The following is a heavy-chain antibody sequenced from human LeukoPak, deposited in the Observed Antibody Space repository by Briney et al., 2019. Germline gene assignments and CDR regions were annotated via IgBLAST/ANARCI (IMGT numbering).Heavy chain of an antibody. V-gene: IGHV3-23*01. J-gene: IGHJ3*01. CDR2: ISGSGGST. CDR3: VGDPPNSGYAFQV. D-gene: IGHD3-22*01. CDR1: GFTFSSYA. Sequence: GGSLRLSCAASGFTFSSYAMSWVRQAPGKGLEWVSAISGSGGSTYYADSVKGRFTISRDNSKNMVYLQMNSLRAEDTALYYCVGDPPNSGYAFQVWGHGTVVTVSS.